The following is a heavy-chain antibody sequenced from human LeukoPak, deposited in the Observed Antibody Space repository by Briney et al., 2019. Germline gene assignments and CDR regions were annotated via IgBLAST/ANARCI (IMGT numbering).Heavy chain of an antibody. V-gene: IGHV3-53*05. J-gene: IGHJ6*03. D-gene: IGHD1-14*01. CDR2: IYSGGST. CDR3: ARDHRDAEYMDV. CDR1: GFTVSSNY. Sequence: GGSLRLSCAASGFTVSSNYMSWVRQAPGKGLEWVSVIYSGGSTYYADSAKGRFTISRDNSKNTLYLQMNSLRAEDTAVYYCARDHRDAEYMDVWGKGTTVTVSS.